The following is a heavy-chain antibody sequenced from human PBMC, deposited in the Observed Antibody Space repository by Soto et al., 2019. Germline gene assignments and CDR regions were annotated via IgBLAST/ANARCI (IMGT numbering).Heavy chain of an antibody. CDR3: ASRGTGYPPGYYYYGMDV. D-gene: IGHD3-9*01. CDR1: GGSISSSSYY. V-gene: IGHV4-39*01. J-gene: IGHJ6*02. Sequence: SETLSLTCTVSGGSISSSSYYWGWIRQPPGKGLEWIGSIYYSGSTYYNPSLKSRVTISVDTSKNQFSLKLSSVTAADTAVYYSASRGTGYPPGYYYYGMDVWGQGTTVTVS. CDR2: IYYSGST.